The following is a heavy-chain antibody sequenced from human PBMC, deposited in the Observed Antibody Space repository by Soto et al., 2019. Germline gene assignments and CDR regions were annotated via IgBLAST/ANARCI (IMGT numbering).Heavy chain of an antibody. CDR2: ISGSGGST. CDR1: GFTFSSYA. V-gene: IGHV3-23*01. CDR3: AKVGSVVPVHYYYGMDV. J-gene: IGHJ6*02. Sequence: GGSLRLSCAASGFTFSSYAMSWVRQAPGKGLEWVSAISGSGGSTYYADSVKGRFTISRDNSKNTLYLQMNSLRAEDTAVYYCAKVGSVVPVHYYYGMDVWGQGTTVTVSS. D-gene: IGHD3-10*01.